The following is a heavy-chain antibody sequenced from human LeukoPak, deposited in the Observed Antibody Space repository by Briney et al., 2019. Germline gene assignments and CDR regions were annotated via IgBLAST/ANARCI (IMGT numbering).Heavy chain of an antibody. V-gene: IGHV5-51*01. CDR3: ARYSSGSDTYYFDY. D-gene: IGHD5-12*01. CDR1: GYSFTTYW. Sequence: GESLKISCKGSGYSFTTYWIGWVRQMPGKGLEWMGVIYPGDSDARYGPSSQGQVTISVDKSITTAYLQWSSLKASDTAMYYCARYSSGSDTYYFDYWGQGTLVTVSS. CDR2: IYPGDSDA. J-gene: IGHJ4*02.